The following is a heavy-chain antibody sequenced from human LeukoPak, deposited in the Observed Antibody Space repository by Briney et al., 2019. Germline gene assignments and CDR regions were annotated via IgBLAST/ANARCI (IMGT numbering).Heavy chain of an antibody. CDR2: ISGSGGST. D-gene: IGHD1-26*01. CDR3: AKDKWELPLLHYFDY. V-gene: IGHV3-23*01. Sequence: GGSLRLSCAASGFTFSSYAMSWVRQAPGKGLEWVSAISGSGGSTYYADSVKGRLTISRDNSKNTLYLQMNSLRAEDTAVYYCAKDKWELPLLHYFDYWGQGTLVTVSS. J-gene: IGHJ4*02. CDR1: GFTFSSYA.